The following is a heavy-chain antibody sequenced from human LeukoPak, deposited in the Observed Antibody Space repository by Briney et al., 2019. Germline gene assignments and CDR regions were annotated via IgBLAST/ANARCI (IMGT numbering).Heavy chain of an antibody. D-gene: IGHD3-3*01. CDR1: GFDFSHFG. J-gene: IGHJ4*02. CDR2: IRYDGSNK. Sequence: PGGSLRLSCAASGFDFSHFGFHWVRQAPGKGLEWVAFIRYDGSNKYYADSVKGRFTMSRDNSKNTVFLRMSSLRPDDTAVYYCAKEDITDFGVVIPDLDYWGQGTRVTVSS. V-gene: IGHV3-30*02. CDR3: AKEDITDFGVVIPDLDY.